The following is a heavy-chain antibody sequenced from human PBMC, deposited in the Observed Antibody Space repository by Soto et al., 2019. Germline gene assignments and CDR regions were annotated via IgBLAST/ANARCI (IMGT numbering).Heavy chain of an antibody. CDR1: GFTFDDYA. J-gene: IGHJ4*02. V-gene: IGHV3-9*01. CDR2: ISWNIGSI. D-gene: IGHD3-9*01. CDR3: AKVATGYFAHFDY. Sequence: SLKISCAASGFTFDDYAMHWVRQAPGKGLEWVSGISWNIGSIAYAESVKGRFTISRDNAKNSLYLQLNSLRAEDTALYYCAKVATGYFAHFDYWGQGTLVTVSS.